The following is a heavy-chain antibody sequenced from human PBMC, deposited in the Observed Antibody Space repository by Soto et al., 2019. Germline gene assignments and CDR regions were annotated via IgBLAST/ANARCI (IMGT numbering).Heavy chain of an antibody. Sequence: GGSLRLSCAASGFTFSSYTMSWVRQAPGKGLEWVSAISGSGGSTYYADSVKGRFTISRDNFKNTLYLQMNSLRAEDTAVYYCARVMQDNWFDPWGQGTLVTVSS. V-gene: IGHV3-23*01. CDR3: ARVMQDNWFDP. CDR2: ISGSGGST. D-gene: IGHD3-16*01. CDR1: GFTFSSYT. J-gene: IGHJ5*02.